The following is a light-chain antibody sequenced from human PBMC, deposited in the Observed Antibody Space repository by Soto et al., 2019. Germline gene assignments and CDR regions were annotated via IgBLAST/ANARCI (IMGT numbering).Light chain of an antibody. Sequence: DIQMTQSPSSLPASVGDTVTITCRASQSISSHLNWYQQKPGKAPNLLMYTASNLQSGVPSRFGGSGSGTDFTLTISSLQPEDFATYYCQQSYSTPISFGQGTRLEIK. CDR1: QSISSH. CDR2: TAS. J-gene: IGKJ5*01. V-gene: IGKV1-39*01. CDR3: QQSYSTPIS.